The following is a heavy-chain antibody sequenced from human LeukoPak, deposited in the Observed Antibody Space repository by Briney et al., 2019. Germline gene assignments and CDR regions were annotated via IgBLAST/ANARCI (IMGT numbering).Heavy chain of an antibody. Sequence: GASVKVSCKASGGTFSSYAISWVRQAPGQGLEWMGGIIPIFGTANYAQKFQGRVTITADESTSTVYMELSSLRSEDTAVYYCAGSYGSGSYYNPAYYWGQGTLVTVSS. V-gene: IGHV1-69*13. D-gene: IGHD3-10*01. CDR2: IIPIFGTA. CDR1: GGTFSSYA. CDR3: AGSYGSGSYYNPAYY. J-gene: IGHJ4*02.